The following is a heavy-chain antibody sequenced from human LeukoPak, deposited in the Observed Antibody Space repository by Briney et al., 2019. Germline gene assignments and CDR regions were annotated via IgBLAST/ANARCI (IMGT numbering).Heavy chain of an antibody. CDR1: GGSIISSSYY. D-gene: IGHD1-20*01. CDR2: IYDSGST. CDR3: ARPLGITGTDWFDP. J-gene: IGHJ5*02. Sequence: SETLSLTCTVSGGSIISSSYYWGWIRQPPGKGLEWIGSIYDSGSTYYNPSLKSRVPISVDTSKNQFSLKLSSVTAADTAVYYCARPLGITGTDWFDPWGQGTLVTVSS. V-gene: IGHV4-39*01.